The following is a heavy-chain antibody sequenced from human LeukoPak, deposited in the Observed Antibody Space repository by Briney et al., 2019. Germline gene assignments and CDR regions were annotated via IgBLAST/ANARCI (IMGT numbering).Heavy chain of an antibody. J-gene: IGHJ3*02. V-gene: IGHV3-23*05. CDR1: GLTFTTYA. CDR3: AKSGAYCGGDCYLYAFDI. CDR2: IEPSGFTI. Sequence: GGSLRLSCAASGLTFTTYAMNWVRQAPGRGLEWVASIEPSGFTIFYANSVKGRFTISRDNSKNTLYLQMNSLRAEDTAVYYCAKSGAYCGGDCYLYAFDIWGQGTMVTVSS. D-gene: IGHD2-21*02.